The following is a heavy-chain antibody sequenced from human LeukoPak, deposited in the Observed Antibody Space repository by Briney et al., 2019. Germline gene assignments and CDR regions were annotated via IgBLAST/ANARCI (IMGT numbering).Heavy chain of an antibody. Sequence: SETLSLTCTVSGGSISSYYWSWIRQPAGKGLEWIGRIYTSGSTNYNTSLKSRVTMSVDTSKNQFSLKLSSVTAADTAVYYCARERSWKVIPNWFDPWGQGTLVTVSS. CDR1: GGSISSYY. CDR3: ARERSWKVIPNWFDP. J-gene: IGHJ5*02. D-gene: IGHD3-16*02. CDR2: IYTSGST. V-gene: IGHV4-4*07.